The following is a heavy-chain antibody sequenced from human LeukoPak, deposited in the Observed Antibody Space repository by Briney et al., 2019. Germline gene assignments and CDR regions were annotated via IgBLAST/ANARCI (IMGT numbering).Heavy chain of an antibody. Sequence: SETLSLTCTVSGGSVSNGDYYWTWIRQPAGKGLEWIGRIYTSGSTSYSPSLKSRVTISRDTSKNQFSLKLSSVTAADTAVYYCARSSPGRDYMDVWGKGPRSPSP. J-gene: IGHJ6*03. CDR3: ARSSPGRDYMDV. CDR1: GGSVSNGDYY. V-gene: IGHV4-61*02. CDR2: IYTSGST.